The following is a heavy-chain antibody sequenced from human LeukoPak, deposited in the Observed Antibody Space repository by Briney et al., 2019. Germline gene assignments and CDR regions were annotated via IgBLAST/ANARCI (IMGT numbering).Heavy chain of an antibody. CDR1: GYSFTSYW. CDR2: IYPGDSET. J-gene: IGHJ4*02. CDR3: ARSPKNFGYNSALDNFDY. V-gene: IGHV5-51*01. Sequence: GESLKISCKGSGYSFTSYWIGWVRQMPGKGLEWMGIIYPGDSETRYRPSFQGQVTISADKSISTAYLQWSSLKASDTAMYYCARSPKNFGYNSALDNFDYWGQGTLVTVSS. D-gene: IGHD6-19*01.